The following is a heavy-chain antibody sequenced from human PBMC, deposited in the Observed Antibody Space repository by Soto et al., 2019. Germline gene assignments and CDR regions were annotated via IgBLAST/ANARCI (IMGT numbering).Heavy chain of an antibody. J-gene: IGHJ5*02. CDR1: GGSISSYY. CDR3: ARDLVPATGLAWLDP. V-gene: IGHV4-59*01. D-gene: IGHD2-15*01. Sequence: SETLSLTCTVSGGSISSYYWSWIRQPPGKGLEWIGYIYYSGSTNYNPSLKSRVTISVDTSKNKFSLKLSSVTAADTAVYYCARDLVPATGLAWLDPWAQGDLLTVSS. CDR2: IYYSGST.